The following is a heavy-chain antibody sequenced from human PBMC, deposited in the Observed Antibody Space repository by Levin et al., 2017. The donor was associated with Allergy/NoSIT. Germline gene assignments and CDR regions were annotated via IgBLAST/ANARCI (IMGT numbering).Heavy chain of an antibody. CDR2: IYYSGST. J-gene: IGHJ4*02. D-gene: IGHD4-17*01. V-gene: IGHV4-39*01. Sequence: SQTLSLTCTVSGGSISSSSYYWGWIRQPPGKGLEWIGSIYYSGSTYYNPSLKSRVTISVDTSKNQFSLKLSSVTAADTAVYYCASSPHYGDDFDYWGQGTLVTVSS. CDR3: ASSPHYGDDFDY. CDR1: GGSISSSSYY.